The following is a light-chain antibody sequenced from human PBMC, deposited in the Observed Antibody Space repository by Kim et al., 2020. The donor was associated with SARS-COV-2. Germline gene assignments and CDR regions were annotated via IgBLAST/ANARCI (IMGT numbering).Light chain of an antibody. CDR3: QQRSNWPLT. Sequence: LSPGEPAPPSCRSSQSVSRSFAWYQQNPGQAPRLLIYDASKRATGIPARSSGRGSGTDFTLPIRGLEPEDLAVYYCQQRSNWPLTFGGGTKVDIK. CDR2: DAS. V-gene: IGKV3-11*01. CDR1: QSVSRS. J-gene: IGKJ4*01.